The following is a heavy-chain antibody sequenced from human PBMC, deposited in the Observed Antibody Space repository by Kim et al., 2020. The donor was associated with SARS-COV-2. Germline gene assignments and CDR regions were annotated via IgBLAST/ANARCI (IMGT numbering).Heavy chain of an antibody. D-gene: IGHD6-13*01. J-gene: IGHJ4*02. Sequence: ASVKVSCKASGYTFTSYGISWVRQAPGQGLEWMGWISAYNGNTNYAQKLQGRVTMTTDTSTSTAYMELRSLRSDDTAVYYCATRIAAAGKGYFDYWGQGTLVTVSS. CDR2: ISAYNGNT. CDR1: GYTFTSYG. V-gene: IGHV1-18*04. CDR3: ATRIAAAGKGYFDY.